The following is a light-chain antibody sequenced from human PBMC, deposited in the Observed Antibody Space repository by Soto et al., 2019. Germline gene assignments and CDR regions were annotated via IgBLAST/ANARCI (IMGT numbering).Light chain of an antibody. Sequence: DIVMTQSPDSLAVSLGERATINCKSSQSILHRANNKNFLAWYQQKPGQPPKLLIYWASIRESGVPDRFSGSGSGTDFTLTISSLQAEDVAVYFCQQYYTTPGWTFGQGTKVEIK. CDR1: QSILHRANNKNF. CDR3: QQYYTTPGWT. J-gene: IGKJ1*01. CDR2: WAS. V-gene: IGKV4-1*01.